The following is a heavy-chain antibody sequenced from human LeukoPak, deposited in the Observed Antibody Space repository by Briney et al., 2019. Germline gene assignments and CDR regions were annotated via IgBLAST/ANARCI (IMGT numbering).Heavy chain of an antibody. CDR1: GGSISSSSYY. V-gene: IGHV4-39*01. CDR2: IYYSGST. J-gene: IGHJ4*02. CDR3: ARHSFGSSWYIPQPETSFDY. D-gene: IGHD6-13*01. Sequence: KPSETLSLTCTVSGGSISSSSYYWGWIRQPPGKGLEWIGSIYYSGSTYYNPSLKSRVTISVDTSKNQFSLKLSSVTAADTAVYYCARHSFGSSWYIPQPETSFDYWGQGTLVTVSS.